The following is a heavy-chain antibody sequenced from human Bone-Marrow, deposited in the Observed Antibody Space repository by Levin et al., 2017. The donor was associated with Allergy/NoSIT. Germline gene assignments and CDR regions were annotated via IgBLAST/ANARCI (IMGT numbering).Heavy chain of an antibody. CDR3: ARNPPTYDYVWGSYRSAGEGKPFDY. CDR2: MNPNSGNT. J-gene: IGHJ4*02. CDR1: GYTFTSYD. Sequence: ASVKVSCKASGYTFTSYDINWVRQATGQGLEWMGWMNPNSGNTGYAQKFQGRVTMTRNTSISTAYMELSSLRSEDTAVYYCARNPPTYDYVWGSYRSAGEGKPFDYWGQGTLVTVSS. D-gene: IGHD3-16*02. V-gene: IGHV1-8*01.